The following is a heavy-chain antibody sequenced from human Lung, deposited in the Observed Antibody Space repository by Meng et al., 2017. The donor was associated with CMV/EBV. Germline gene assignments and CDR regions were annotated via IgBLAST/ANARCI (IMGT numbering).Heavy chain of an antibody. D-gene: IGHD2-21*02. CDR3: ARDLWPHIVVVTAPSEF. CDR2: INPNSGGT. Sequence: VRWVQSGAEGKKPGASVKVSCKASGYTFTDYYIHWVRQAPGQGLEWMGRINPNSGGTNCAQTLQGRVTMTTDTSTSTAYMELRSLTSDDTAVYYCARDLWPHIVVVTAPSEFWGQGTLVTVSS. CDR1: GYTFTDYY. V-gene: IGHV1-2*06. J-gene: IGHJ4*02.